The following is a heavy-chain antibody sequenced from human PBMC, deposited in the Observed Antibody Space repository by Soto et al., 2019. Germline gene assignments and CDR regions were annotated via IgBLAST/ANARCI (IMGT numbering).Heavy chain of an antibody. J-gene: IGHJ6*03. V-gene: IGHV3-21*01. D-gene: IGHD3-9*01. CDR2: ISSSSSYI. CDR3: AREAYYDILTGYSIYYYYYMDV. Sequence: GGSLRLSCAASGFTFSSYSMNWVRQAPGKGLEWVSSISSSSSYIYYADSVKGRFTISRDNAKNSLYLQMNSLRAEDTAVYYCAREAYYDILTGYSIYYYYYMDVWGKGTTVTVSS. CDR1: GFTFSSYS.